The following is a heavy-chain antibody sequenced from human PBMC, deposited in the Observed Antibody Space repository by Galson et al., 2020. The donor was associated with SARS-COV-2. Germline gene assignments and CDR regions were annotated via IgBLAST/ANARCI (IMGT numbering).Heavy chain of an antibody. D-gene: IGHD3-22*01. V-gene: IGHV1-2*02. CDR3: ASARGPDYYDSSGYLDY. CDR1: GYTFTGYY. Sequence: ASVKVSCKASGYTFTGYYMHWVRQAPGQGLEWMGWINPNSGGTNYAQKFQGRVTMTRDTSISTAYMELSRLRSDDPAVYYCASARGPDYYDSSGYLDYWGQGTLVTVSS. CDR2: INPNSGGT. J-gene: IGHJ4*02.